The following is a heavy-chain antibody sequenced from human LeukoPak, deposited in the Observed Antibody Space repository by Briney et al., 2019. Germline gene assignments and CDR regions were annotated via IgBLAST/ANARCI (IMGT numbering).Heavy chain of an antibody. D-gene: IGHD2-2*03. J-gene: IGHJ4*02. CDR1: GFTFSRYA. Sequence: GGSLRLSRAASGFTFSRYAMTWVRQAPGKGLQWVAVISHDGSTKYYADSVKGRFSISRDNSNNTLYLQMSSLRPEDTALYYCARERWMQSFDSWGQGTLVTVSS. CDR2: ISHDGSTK. CDR3: ARERWMQSFDS. V-gene: IGHV3-30*15.